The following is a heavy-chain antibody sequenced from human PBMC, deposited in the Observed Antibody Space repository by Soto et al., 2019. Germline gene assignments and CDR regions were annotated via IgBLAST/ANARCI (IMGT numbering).Heavy chain of an antibody. CDR2: IDWDDDK. J-gene: IGHJ6*03. CDR1: GFSLSTSGMC. CDR3: ARNVVPAALQRRQDGYYYYYMDV. Sequence: GSGPTLVNPTQTLTLTCTFSGFSLSTSGMCVSWIRQPPGKALEWLALIDWDDDKYYSTSLKTRLTISKDTSKNQVVLTMTNMDRVDTATDYCARNVVPAALQRRQDGYYYYYMDVWGKGTTVTVSS. V-gene: IGHV2-70*01. D-gene: IGHD2-2*01.